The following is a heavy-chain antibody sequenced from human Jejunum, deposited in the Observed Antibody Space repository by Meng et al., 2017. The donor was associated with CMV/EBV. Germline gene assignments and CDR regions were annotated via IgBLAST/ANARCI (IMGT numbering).Heavy chain of an antibody. Sequence: SGFASNARNMNWVRQAPGKGLGWVSFISFSTNYIYYADSVKGRFNISRDNAKNSLYLQRDRLRAEDTAVYYCARDLYYGDPAAFDLWGQGTMVTVSS. CDR1: GFASNARN. D-gene: IGHD4-17*01. CDR3: ARDLYYGDPAAFDL. V-gene: IGHV3-21*01. J-gene: IGHJ3*01. CDR2: ISFSTNYI.